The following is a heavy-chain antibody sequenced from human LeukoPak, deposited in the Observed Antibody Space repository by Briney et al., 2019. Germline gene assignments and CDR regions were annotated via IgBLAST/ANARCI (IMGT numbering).Heavy chain of an antibody. Sequence: GGSLRLSCITSGVAIGSSWMSWVRQSPGKRLEWVANVNPGGSVQNYVDSVTGRFTISRDNAKNSLYLQMNNLRADDTAVYYCATTFPYCSEDNCALGGQGTLVTVSS. V-gene: IGHV3-7*01. CDR2: VNPGGSVQ. CDR1: GVAIGSSW. D-gene: IGHD2-15*01. J-gene: IGHJ1*01. CDR3: ATTFPYCSEDNCAL.